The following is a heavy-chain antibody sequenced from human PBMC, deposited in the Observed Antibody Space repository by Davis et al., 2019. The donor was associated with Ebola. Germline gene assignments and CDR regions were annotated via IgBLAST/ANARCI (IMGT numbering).Heavy chain of an antibody. J-gene: IGHJ4*02. CDR2: IYYSGST. CDR3: ARGHPSLY. Sequence: SETLSLTCAVSGGSISSGGYYWSWIRQPPGKGLEWIGYIYYSGSTNYNPSLKSRVTISVDTSKNQFSLKLSSVTAADTAVYYCARGHPSLYWGQGTLVTVSS. V-gene: IGHV4-61*08. CDR1: GGSISSGGYY.